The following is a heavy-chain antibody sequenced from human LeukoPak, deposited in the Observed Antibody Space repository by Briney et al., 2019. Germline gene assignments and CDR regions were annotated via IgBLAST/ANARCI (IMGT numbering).Heavy chain of an antibody. V-gene: IGHV3-13*04. CDR2: INPAGDT. Sequence: AGGSLRLSCAASGFTFSTYDMHWVRQATGKGLEWVSGINPAGDTYYPGSVKGRFTISREDAKNSFYLQMNSLRVGDTAVYYCARGDCSGGSCSSMDVWGQGTTVTVSS. CDR1: GFTFSTYD. J-gene: IGHJ6*02. D-gene: IGHD2-15*01. CDR3: ARGDCSGGSCSSMDV.